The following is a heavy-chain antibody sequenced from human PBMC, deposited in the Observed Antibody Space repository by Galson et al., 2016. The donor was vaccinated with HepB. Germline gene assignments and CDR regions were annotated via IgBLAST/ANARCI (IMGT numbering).Heavy chain of an antibody. CDR3: TRTGLGDFDY. Sequence: SLRLSCAVSGFIFSDFSMNWVRQAPGKGLEWVGRTRNRARSYTTDYVASVKGRFTISRDNSKSSVYLHMNGLKPEDTAIYYCTRTGLGDFDYWGRGTLVTVSS. J-gene: IGHJ4*02. CDR1: GFIFSDFS. V-gene: IGHV3-72*01. CDR2: TRNRARSYTT.